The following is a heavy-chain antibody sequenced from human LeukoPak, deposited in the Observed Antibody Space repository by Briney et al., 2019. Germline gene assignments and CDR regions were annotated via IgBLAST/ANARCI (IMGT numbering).Heavy chain of an antibody. J-gene: IGHJ4*02. CDR1: GFTFSTYD. Sequence: GGSPRLSCAASGFTFSTYDMTWVRQAPGKGLEWVSAISGSGGSTFYADSVKGRLTISRDNSKNTLSLQMNSLRAEDTAVYYCAKAGGAGIYYPYYFDYWGQGTLVTVSS. CDR2: ISGSGGST. D-gene: IGHD3-10*01. V-gene: IGHV3-23*01. CDR3: AKAGGAGIYYPYYFDY.